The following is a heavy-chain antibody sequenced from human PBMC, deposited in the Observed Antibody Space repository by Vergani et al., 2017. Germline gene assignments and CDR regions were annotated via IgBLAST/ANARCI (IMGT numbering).Heavy chain of an antibody. D-gene: IGHD6-13*01. CDR2: ISSSSSYI. CDR1: GFTFSSYS. CDR3: ATVLQQLGFFDY. Sequence: EVQLVESGGGLVQPGGSLRLSCAASGFTFSSYSMNWVRQAPGKGLEWVSSISSSSSYIDYADSVKGRFTIAIDNAKNSLYLQRNSLRAEDTAVYYCATVLQQLGFFDYWGQGTLVTVSS. V-gene: IGHV3-21*01. J-gene: IGHJ4*02.